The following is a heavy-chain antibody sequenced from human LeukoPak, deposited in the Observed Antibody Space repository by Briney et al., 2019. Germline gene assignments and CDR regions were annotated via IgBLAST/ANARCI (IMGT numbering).Heavy chain of an antibody. CDR1: GGSISRGAYY. Sequence: SQTLSLTCTVSGGSISRGAYYWSWIRQHPEKGLEWIGYIYYSGTTYYNPSFQSIVSISSDTAKNQFSLKLSSVTAADTAVYFCARRWLQAGYFDFWGRGTMVTVSS. D-gene: IGHD5-24*01. CDR2: IYYSGTT. J-gene: IGHJ2*01. CDR3: ARRWLQAGYFDF. V-gene: IGHV4-31*01.